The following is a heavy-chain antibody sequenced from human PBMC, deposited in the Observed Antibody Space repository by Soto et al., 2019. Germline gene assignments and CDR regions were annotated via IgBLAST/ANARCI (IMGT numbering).Heavy chain of an antibody. D-gene: IGHD1-26*01. V-gene: IGHV3-74*01. CDR3: VRATGSYDY. CDR2: INSDGSIT. CDR1: GFTLRIHW. Sequence: GGSLRLSRAASGFTLRIHWMHWVRQVPGKGPVWVSRINSDGSITGYADSVKGRFTISRDNAKSTLHLQMNSLRAEDTAVYYCVRATGSYDYWGQGALVTVSS. J-gene: IGHJ4*02.